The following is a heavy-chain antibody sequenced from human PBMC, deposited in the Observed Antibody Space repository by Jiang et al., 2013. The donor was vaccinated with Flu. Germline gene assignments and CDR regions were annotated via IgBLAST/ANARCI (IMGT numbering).Heavy chain of an antibody. J-gene: IGHJ5*02. Sequence: KYYADSVKGRFTISRDNSKNTLYPQMNSLRAEDTAVYYCARAFGSRRLNNWSDPWGPGNPGHRLL. CDR3: ARAFGSRRLNNWSDP. V-gene: IGHV3-33*01. D-gene: IGHD2-15*01. CDR2: K.